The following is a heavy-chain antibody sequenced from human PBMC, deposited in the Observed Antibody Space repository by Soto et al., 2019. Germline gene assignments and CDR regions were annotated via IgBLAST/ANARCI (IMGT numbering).Heavy chain of an antibody. V-gene: IGHV4-39*01. J-gene: IGHJ5*02. CDR1: GGSILDSTYY. Sequence: PSETLCLTCTVAGGSILDSTYYWAWIRQSPGKGLEWIGTIFYSGGTFYTPSLKSRVTMSVDTSNNQFSLKLSSVTAADTAVYYCARQASGYYYGLFDPWGQGTLVTVSS. CDR2: IFYSGGT. CDR3: ARQASGYYYGLFDP. D-gene: IGHD3-22*01.